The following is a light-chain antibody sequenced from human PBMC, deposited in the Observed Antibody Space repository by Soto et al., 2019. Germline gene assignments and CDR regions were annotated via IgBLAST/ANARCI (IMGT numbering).Light chain of an antibody. CDR2: DAS. CDR1: QSISSW. V-gene: IGKV1-5*01. J-gene: IGKJ1*01. CDR3: QQYNSYPWT. Sequence: DIQMTQSPSTLSASVGDRVTITCRASQSISSWLAWYQQKPGKAPKLLIYDASSLESGVPSRFSGSGSVTEFTLTISSPQPDDFATYYCQQYNSYPWTFGQGAKVDIK.